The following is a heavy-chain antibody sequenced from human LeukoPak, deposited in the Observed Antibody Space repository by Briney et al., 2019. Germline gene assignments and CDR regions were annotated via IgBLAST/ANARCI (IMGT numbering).Heavy chain of an antibody. Sequence: SETLSLTCTVSGGFISSHYWSWIRQPPGKGLEWIGYIYYSGSTNYNPSLKSRVTISVDTSKNQFSLKLSSVTAADTAVYYCARGAVVPAATLRDNWFDPWGQGTLVTVSS. CDR2: IYYSGST. D-gene: IGHD2-2*01. CDR3: ARGAVVPAATLRDNWFDP. CDR1: GGFISSHY. V-gene: IGHV4-59*11. J-gene: IGHJ5*02.